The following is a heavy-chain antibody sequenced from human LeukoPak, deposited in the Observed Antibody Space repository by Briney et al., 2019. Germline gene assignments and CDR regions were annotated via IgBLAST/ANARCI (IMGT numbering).Heavy chain of an antibody. CDR3: AKLGSGTNNWFDP. CDR2: IYYSGST. D-gene: IGHD3-10*01. CDR1: GGSISNYY. Sequence: SETLSLTSTVSGGSISNYYWTWIRQPPGKGLEWIGYIYYSGSTNYNPSLKSRVTISVDTSKNQFSLKLSSVTAADTAVYYCAKLGSGTNNWFDPWGQGTLVTVSS. J-gene: IGHJ5*02. V-gene: IGHV4-59*08.